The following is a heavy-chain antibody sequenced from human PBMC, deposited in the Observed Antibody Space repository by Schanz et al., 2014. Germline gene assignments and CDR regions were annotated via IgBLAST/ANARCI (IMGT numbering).Heavy chain of an antibody. D-gene: IGHD6-19*01. CDR2: IGGSGDST. V-gene: IGHV3-23*01. Sequence: EVHLLESGGGLVQPGGSLRLSCAASGITLSGYGLHWVRQAPGKGLEWVSGIGGSGDSTHYADSVKGRFIISRDNSENTLYLQMNSLRAEDTAVYYCARDHQWLARYYMDVWGKGTTVTVSS. CDR3: ARDHQWLARYYMDV. CDR1: GITLSGYG. J-gene: IGHJ6*03.